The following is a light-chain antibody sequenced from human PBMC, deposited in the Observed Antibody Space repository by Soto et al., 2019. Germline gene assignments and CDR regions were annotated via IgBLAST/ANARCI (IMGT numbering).Light chain of an antibody. V-gene: IGKV1-5*03. CDR3: QQYNGYGR. CDR2: KAS. Sequence: DIQMTQSPSTLSASVGDRVTITCRASQSISTWLAWYQQKPGKAPKLLIYKASSLESGVPSRFSGSGSGTEFTLTISGLQPDDFATYYCQQYNGYGRVGQGTKVEIK. CDR1: QSISTW. J-gene: IGKJ1*01.